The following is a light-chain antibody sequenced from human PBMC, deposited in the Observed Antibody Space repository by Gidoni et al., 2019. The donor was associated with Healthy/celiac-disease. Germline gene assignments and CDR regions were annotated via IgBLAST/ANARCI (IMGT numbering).Light chain of an antibody. CDR3: QQYSNWPPWT. CDR2: GAS. J-gene: IGKJ1*01. V-gene: IGKV3-15*01. Sequence: EIVMTQSPATLSVSPGERATLSCRASQSVSSNLAWYQQKPGQAPRLLIYGASTRATGIPARFGGSGSVTEFTLTISSLQSEDFAVYYCQQYSNWPPWTFGQGTKVEIK. CDR1: QSVSSN.